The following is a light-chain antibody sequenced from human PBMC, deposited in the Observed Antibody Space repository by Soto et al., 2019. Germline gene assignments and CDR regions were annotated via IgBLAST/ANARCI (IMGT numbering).Light chain of an antibody. CDR3: SSYAGSNTLI. CDR2: EVN. Sequence: QSALTRPPSASGSPGQSITISCAGTSGDLGLYNYVSWFQQHPGKAPKLIIFEVNKRPSGVPDRFSGSKSGNTASLTVSGLQADDEAQYYCSSYAGSNTLIFGGGTKVTVL. V-gene: IGLV2-8*01. CDR1: SGDLGLYNY. J-gene: IGLJ2*01.